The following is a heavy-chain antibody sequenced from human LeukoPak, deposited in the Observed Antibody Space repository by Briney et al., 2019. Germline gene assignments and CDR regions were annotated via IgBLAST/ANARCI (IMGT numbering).Heavy chain of an antibody. D-gene: IGHD3-22*01. CDR2: ISPYNGNT. CDR3: AREADFFDSSGRETILY. V-gene: IGHV1-18*01. Sequence: ASVKVSCKASGYTFTSYGVNWVRQAPGQGLEWMGWISPYNGNTNYAQKFQGRVTMATDRSTSTAYMELRGLRSDDTAMYYCAREADFFDSSGRETILYWGQGTLVTVSS. J-gene: IGHJ4*02. CDR1: GYTFTSYG.